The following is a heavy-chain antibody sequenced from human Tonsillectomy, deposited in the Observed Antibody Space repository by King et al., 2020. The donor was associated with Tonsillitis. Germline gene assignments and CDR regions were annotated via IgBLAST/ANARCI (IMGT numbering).Heavy chain of an antibody. CDR2: ISTSSSTI. Sequence: VQLVESGGGLVQPGGSLRLSCAASGFTFSSYGMNWVRQAPGKGLEGVSYISTSSSTIYYADSVKGRFTISRDNAKNSLFLQMNSLRAEDTAVYYCARRGGDRSSWYYFDYWGQGTLVTVSS. D-gene: IGHD6-13*01. CDR3: ARRGGDRSSWYYFDY. J-gene: IGHJ4*02. CDR1: GFTFSSYG. V-gene: IGHV3-48*01.